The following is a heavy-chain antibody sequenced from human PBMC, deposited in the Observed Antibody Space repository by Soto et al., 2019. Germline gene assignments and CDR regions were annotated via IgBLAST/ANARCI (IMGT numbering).Heavy chain of an antibody. D-gene: IGHD5-18*01. CDR3: ARDVDTAMVTIH. CDR2: ISSSSSYI. CDR1: GFTFSSYA. Sequence: GGSLRLSCAASGFTFSSYAMSWVRQAPGKGLEWVSSISSSSSYIYYADSVKGRFTISRDNAKNSLYLQMNSLRAEDTAVYYCARDVDTAMVTIHWGQGTLVTVSS. J-gene: IGHJ4*02. V-gene: IGHV3-21*01.